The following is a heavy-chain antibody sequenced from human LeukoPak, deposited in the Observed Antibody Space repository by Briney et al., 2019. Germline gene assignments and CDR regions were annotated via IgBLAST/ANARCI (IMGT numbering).Heavy chain of an antibody. Sequence: AASVKVSCKASGGTFSSYAISWVRQAPGQGLEWMGGIIPIFGTANYAQKFQGRVTITADESTSTAYMELSSLRSEDTAVYHCARRWLQAFEYWGQGTLVTVSS. J-gene: IGHJ4*02. CDR1: GGTFSSYA. CDR2: IIPIFGTA. CDR3: ARRWLQAFEY. D-gene: IGHD5-12*01. V-gene: IGHV1-69*01.